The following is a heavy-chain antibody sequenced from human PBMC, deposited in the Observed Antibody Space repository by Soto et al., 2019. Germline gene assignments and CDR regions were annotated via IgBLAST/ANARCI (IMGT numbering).Heavy chain of an antibody. V-gene: IGHV3-7*05. Sequence: EVQLVESGGGLVQPGGSLRLSCAASEFTFSSYWMNWVRQAPGKGLEWVANIKEDGSEKYYVDSVKRRFTISRDNAKNSLYLQMNSLRGEDTAVYYCARDLGAPGRGSAVGYYYHYGMDLWGQGTTVTVSS. CDR3: ARDLGAPGRGSAVGYYYHYGMDL. J-gene: IGHJ6*02. CDR1: EFTFSSYW. CDR2: IKEDGSEK. D-gene: IGHD2-2*01.